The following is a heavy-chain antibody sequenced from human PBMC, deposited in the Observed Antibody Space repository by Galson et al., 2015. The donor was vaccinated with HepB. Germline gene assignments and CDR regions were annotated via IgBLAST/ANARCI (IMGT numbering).Heavy chain of an antibody. CDR2: IYYSGST. J-gene: IGHJ5*02. CDR3: AREGQQLEKFDP. V-gene: IGHV4-31*03. Sequence: TLSLTCTVSGGSISSGGYYWSWIRQHPGKGLEWIGYIYYSGSTYYNPSLKSRVTISVDTSKNQFSLKLSSVTAADTAVYYCAREGQQLEKFDPWGQGTLVTVSS. CDR1: GGSISSGGYY. D-gene: IGHD6-13*01.